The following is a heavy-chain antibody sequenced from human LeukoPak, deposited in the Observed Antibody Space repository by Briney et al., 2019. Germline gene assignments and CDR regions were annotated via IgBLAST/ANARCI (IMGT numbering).Heavy chain of an antibody. D-gene: IGHD5-12*01. CDR1: GFTFSRYW. CDR3: ARDALPDEATILPDV. Sequence: PGGSLRLSCAASGFTFSRYWMTWVRQAPGKGLEWVAVISYDGSNKYYADSVKGRFTISRDNSKNTLYPQMNSLRAEDTAVYYCARDALPDEATILPDVWGQGTTVTVSS. CDR2: ISYDGSNK. J-gene: IGHJ6*02. V-gene: IGHV3-30*03.